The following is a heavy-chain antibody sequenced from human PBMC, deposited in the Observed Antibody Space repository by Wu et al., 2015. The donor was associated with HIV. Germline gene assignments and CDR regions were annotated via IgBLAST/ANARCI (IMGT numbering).Heavy chain of an antibody. D-gene: IGHD3-22*01. CDR3: ARPYYYDNPGAFDI. J-gene: IGHJ3*02. CDR1: GYTFTGYY. V-gene: IGHV1-2*02. Sequence: QGQLVQSGAEVKKPGASVRVSCKASGYTFTGYYIHWVRQAPGHGLEWMGWINPNSGGTNYAQKFQGRVTMTSDTSINTAYMELSRLRSADTAVYYCARPYYYDNPGAFDIWGQGTMVTISS. CDR2: INPNSGGT.